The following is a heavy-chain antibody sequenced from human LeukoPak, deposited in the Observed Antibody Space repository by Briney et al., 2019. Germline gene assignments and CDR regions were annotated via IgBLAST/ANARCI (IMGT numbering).Heavy chain of an antibody. CDR2: ISAYNGNT. CDR1: GYTFTNYG. J-gene: IGHJ4*02. D-gene: IGHD6-19*01. Sequence: ASVKVSCKASGYTFTNYGISWVRQAPGQGLEWMGWISAYNGNTDFAQKLQGRVTMTTDTSTTTAYMELRSLRSDDTAVYYCARGGPHSGLSPVDYWGQGTLVTVSS. CDR3: ARGGPHSGLSPVDY. V-gene: IGHV1-18*01.